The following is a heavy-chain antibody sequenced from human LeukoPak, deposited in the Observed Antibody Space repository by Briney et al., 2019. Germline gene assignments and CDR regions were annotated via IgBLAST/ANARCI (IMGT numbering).Heavy chain of an antibody. CDR1: DGSISPYY. CDR3: ARQSGYSNGFDY. CDR2: VFMNGNS. V-gene: IGHV4-4*07. J-gene: IGHJ4*02. Sequence: SETLSLTCTVSDGSISPYYWSWIRQPAGKGLEWIGRVFMNGNSNSNPSLKSRVTISVDKSKNQFSLKLSSVTAADTAVYYCARQSGYSNGFDYWGQGTLVTVSS. D-gene: IGHD5-18*01.